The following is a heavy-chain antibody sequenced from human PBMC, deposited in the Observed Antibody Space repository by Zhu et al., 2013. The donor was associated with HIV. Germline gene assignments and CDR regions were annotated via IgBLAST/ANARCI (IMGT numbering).Heavy chain of an antibody. V-gene: IGHV4-38-2*02. CDR1: GFSISSVNY. J-gene: IGHJ4*02. CDR2: ISHSGST. Sequence: QVQLQESGPGLVKPSETLSLICDVSGFSISSVNYCGWIRQPPGEGLQWIGSISHSGSTYHNPSLKSRVTMSVDTSKNQFSLKLSSVTAADTAVYYCARESPAAGTFDYWGQGTLVTVS. CDR3: ARESPAAGTFDY. D-gene: IGHD6-13*01.